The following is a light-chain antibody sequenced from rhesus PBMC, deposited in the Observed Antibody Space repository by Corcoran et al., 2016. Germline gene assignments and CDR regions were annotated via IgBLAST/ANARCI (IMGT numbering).Light chain of an antibody. CDR3: QQYNSAPHS. CDR1: QGISSS. J-gene: IGKJ2*01. CDR2: SAS. Sequence: DIQMTQSPSSLSASVGDTVTITCRASQGISSSLAWYQQKPGKAPKPLIYSASNLESGVPSRFSGSGSGTEFTLTISSLQPEDFATYYWQQYNSAPHSFGQGTKVEIK. V-gene: IGKV1-37*01.